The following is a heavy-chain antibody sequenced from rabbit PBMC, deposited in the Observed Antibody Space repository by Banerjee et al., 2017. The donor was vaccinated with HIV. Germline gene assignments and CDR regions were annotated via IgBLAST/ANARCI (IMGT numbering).Heavy chain of an antibody. CDR2: IYAGSSGST. J-gene: IGHJ3*01. V-gene: IGHV1S40*01. CDR1: GFSLSNNYY. CDR3: ARGYDDYDARLDL. D-gene: IGHD2-1*01. Sequence: QSLEESGGDLVKSGASLTLTCTASGFSLSNNYYMCWVRQAPGKGLEWIACIYAGSSGSTYYASWAKGRFTISKTSSTTVTLQMTSLTGADTATYFCARGYDDYDARLDLWGPGTLVTVS.